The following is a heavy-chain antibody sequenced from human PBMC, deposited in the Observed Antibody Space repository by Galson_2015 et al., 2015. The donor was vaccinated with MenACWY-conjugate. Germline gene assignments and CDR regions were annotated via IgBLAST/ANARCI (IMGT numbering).Heavy chain of an antibody. D-gene: IGHD2-2*01. CDR3: ARVRVVPAAIRTYFDY. V-gene: IGHV1-69*13. J-gene: IGHJ4*02. Sequence: SVKVSCKAPGGTFSSYAISWVRQAPGQGLEWMGGIIPVFGTANYAQKFQSRVTITADESTSTAYMELSSLRSEDTAVYYCARVRVVPAAIRTYFDYWGQGTLVTVSS. CDR1: GGTFSSYA. CDR2: IIPVFGTA.